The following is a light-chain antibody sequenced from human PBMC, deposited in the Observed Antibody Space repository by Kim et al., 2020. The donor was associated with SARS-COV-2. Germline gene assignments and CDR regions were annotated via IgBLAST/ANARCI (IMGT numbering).Light chain of an antibody. CDR2: GAS. Sequence: SPGERATLSCRASQSVSSNYLAWYQQKPGQAPRLLIYGASSRATGIPDRFSGSGSGTDFTLTISRLEPEDFAVYYCHQFGGSPRTFGQGTKVDIK. CDR1: QSVSSNY. CDR3: HQFGGSPRT. V-gene: IGKV3-20*01. J-gene: IGKJ1*01.